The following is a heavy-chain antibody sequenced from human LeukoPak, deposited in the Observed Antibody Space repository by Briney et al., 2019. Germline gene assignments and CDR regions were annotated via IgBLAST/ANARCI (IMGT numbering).Heavy chain of an antibody. CDR3: ARDDYYDSSGYRNAFDI. Sequence: SETLSLTCTVSGGSISSYYWSWIRQPAGKGLEWIGRIYTSGSTNYNPSLKSRATMSVDTSKNQFSLKLSSVSAADTAVYFCARDDYYDSSGYRNAFDIWGQGTVVTVSS. J-gene: IGHJ3*02. V-gene: IGHV4-4*07. D-gene: IGHD3-22*01. CDR2: IYTSGST. CDR1: GGSISSYY.